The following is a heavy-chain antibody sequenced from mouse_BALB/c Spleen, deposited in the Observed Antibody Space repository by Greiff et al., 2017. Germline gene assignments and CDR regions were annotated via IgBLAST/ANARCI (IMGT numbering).Heavy chain of an antibody. CDR2: ISSGGSYT. Sequence: EVHLVESGGGLVKPGGSLKLSCAASGFTFSSYAMSWVRQTPEKRLEWVATISSGGSYTHYPDSVKGRFTISRDNATNTLYLQMSSLRSEDTAMYDCAREPFDYWGQGTPLTVSS. CDR1: GFTFSSYA. J-gene: IGHJ2*01. V-gene: IGHV5-9-3*01. CDR3: AREPFDY. D-gene: IGHD6-1*01.